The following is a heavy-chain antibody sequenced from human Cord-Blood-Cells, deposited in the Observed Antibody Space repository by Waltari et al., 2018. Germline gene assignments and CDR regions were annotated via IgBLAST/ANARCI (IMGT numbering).Heavy chain of an antibody. J-gene: IGHJ3*02. CDR1: GYTFTGYY. CDR3: ARGITMVRGVIGAFDI. D-gene: IGHD3-10*01. V-gene: IGHV1-2*02. Sequence: QVQLVQSGAEVKKPGASVKVSCKASGYTFTGYYLHWVRQAPGQGLEWMGWINPNSGGTNYAKKFQGRVTMTRDTSISTAYMELSRLRSDDTAVYYCARGITMVRGVIGAFDIWGQGTMVTVSS. CDR2: INPNSGGT.